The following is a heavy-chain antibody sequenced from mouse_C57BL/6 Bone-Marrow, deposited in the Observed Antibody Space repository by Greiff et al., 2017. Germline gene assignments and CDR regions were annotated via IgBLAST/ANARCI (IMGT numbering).Heavy chain of an antibody. Sequence: QVQLQQPGAELVRPGSSVKLSCKASGYTFTSYWMAWVKQRPGQGLEWIGNIYPSDSETPSNQKFKDKATLTVDKSSSTAYMQLSSLTSEDSAVYYCATTMITTRGYYYAMDYWGQGTSVTVSS. V-gene: IGHV1-61*01. CDR2: IYPSDSET. D-gene: IGHD2-4*01. J-gene: IGHJ4*01. CDR3: ATTMITTRGYYYAMDY. CDR1: GYTFTSYW.